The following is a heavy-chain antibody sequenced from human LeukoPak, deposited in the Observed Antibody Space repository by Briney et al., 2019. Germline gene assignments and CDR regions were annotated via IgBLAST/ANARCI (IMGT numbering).Heavy chain of an antibody. V-gene: IGHV3-9*01. D-gene: IGHD2-15*01. J-gene: IGHJ4*02. CDR1: GFTFDDYA. Sequence: GRSLRLSCAASGFTFDDYAMHWVRQAPGKGLEWVSGISWNSGSIGYADSVKGRFTISRDNAKNSLYLQMNSLRAEDTALYYCAKDKDVVVVSLSFDYWGQGTLVTVSS. CDR2: ISWNSGSI. CDR3: AKDKDVVVVSLSFDY.